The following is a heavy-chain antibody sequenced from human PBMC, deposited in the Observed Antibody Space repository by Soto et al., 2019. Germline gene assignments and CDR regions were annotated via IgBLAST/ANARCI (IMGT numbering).Heavy chain of an antibody. CDR2: INPSGGST. D-gene: IGHD2-15*01. CDR1: GYTFTSYY. V-gene: IGHV1-46*03. CDR3: ARVADSKKVAATPLDY. J-gene: IGHJ4*02. Sequence: GASVKVSCKASGYTFTSYYMHWVRQAPGQGLEWMGIINPSGGSTSYAQKFQGRVTMTRDTSTSTVYMELSSLRSEDTAVYYCARVADSKKVAATPLDYWGQGTLVTVSS.